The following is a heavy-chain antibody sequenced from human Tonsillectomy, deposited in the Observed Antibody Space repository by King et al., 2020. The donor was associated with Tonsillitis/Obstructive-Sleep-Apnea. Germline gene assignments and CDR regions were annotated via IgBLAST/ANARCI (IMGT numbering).Heavy chain of an antibody. CDR3: ATGGAIYCGGTSCLNNWFDP. CDR2: IYYSGST. J-gene: IGHJ5*02. D-gene: IGHD2-2*01. CDR1: GGSISSYY. V-gene: IGHV4-59*01. Sequence: VQLQESGPGLVKPSETLSLTCTVSGGSISSYYWSWIRQPPGKGLEWIGYIYYSGSTNYNPSLKSRVPISVDTSKNQFSLQLSSVTAADTAVYYCATGGAIYCGGTSCLNNWFDPWGQGTLVTVSS.